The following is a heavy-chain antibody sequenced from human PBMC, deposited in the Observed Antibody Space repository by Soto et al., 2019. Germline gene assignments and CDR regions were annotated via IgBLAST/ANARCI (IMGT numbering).Heavy chain of an antibody. J-gene: IGHJ5*02. CDR2: IYYSGST. Sequence: PSETLSLTCTVSGGPISSGGYYWSWIRQHPGKGLEWIGYIYYSGSTYYNPSLKSRVTISVDTSKNQFSLRLSSVTAADTAVYYCARSTYYYDSSGYYFRWFDPWGQGTLVTVLL. V-gene: IGHV4-31*03. CDR3: ARSTYYYDSSGYYFRWFDP. D-gene: IGHD3-22*01. CDR1: GGPISSGGYY.